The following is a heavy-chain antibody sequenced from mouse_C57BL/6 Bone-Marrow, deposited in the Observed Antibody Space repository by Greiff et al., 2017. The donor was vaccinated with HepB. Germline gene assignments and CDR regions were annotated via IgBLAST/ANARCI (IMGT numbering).Heavy chain of an antibody. V-gene: IGHV1-15*01. CDR1: GYTFTDYE. CDR3: TSGVWFAY. CDR2: IDPETGGT. J-gene: IGHJ3*01. Sequence: VQRVESGAELVRPGASVTLSCKASGYTFTDYEMHWVKQTPVHGLEWIGAIDPETGGTAYNQKFKGKAILTADKSSSTAYMELRSLTSEDSAVYYCTSGVWFAYWGQGTLVTVSA.